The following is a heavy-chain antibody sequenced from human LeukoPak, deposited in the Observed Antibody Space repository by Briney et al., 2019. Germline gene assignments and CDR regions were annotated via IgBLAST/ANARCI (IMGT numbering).Heavy chain of an antibody. CDR3: ARAVVAMVRGVFGY. CDR1: GYTFTGYY. J-gene: IGHJ4*02. CDR2: INPNSGGT. V-gene: IGHV1-2*02. Sequence: ASVKVSCKASGYTFTGYYMHWVRQVPGQGLEWMGWINPNSGGTNYAQKFQGRVTMTRDTSISTAYMELSRLRSDDTAVYYCARAVVAMVRGVFGYWGQGTLVTVSS. D-gene: IGHD3-10*01.